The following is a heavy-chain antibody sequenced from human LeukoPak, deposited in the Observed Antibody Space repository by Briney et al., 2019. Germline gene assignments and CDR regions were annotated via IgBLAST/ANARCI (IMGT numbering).Heavy chain of an antibody. D-gene: IGHD6-13*01. Sequence: GGSLRLSCAASGFTFNYFSVNWVRQAPGKGLEWVSYMSSSSNTIYYADSVKGRFTISRDNARNSLYLQMNSLRDEDTAVYYCARDRDHSNNWYIFLDYWGQGTLVTVAS. J-gene: IGHJ4*02. CDR2: MSSSSNTI. CDR1: GFTFNYFS. V-gene: IGHV3-48*02. CDR3: ARDRDHSNNWYIFLDY.